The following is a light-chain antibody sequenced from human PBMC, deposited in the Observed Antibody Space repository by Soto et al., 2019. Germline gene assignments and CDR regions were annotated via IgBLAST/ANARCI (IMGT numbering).Light chain of an antibody. V-gene: IGLV2-14*01. Sequence: QSALTQPASVSGSPGQSITISCTGTSSDVGGYNYVSWYQQHPGKVPKLMMFDVSNRPSGVSNRFSASKSGNTASLTISGLQAEDEADYFCCSYATGSVYVFGPGTKVTVL. CDR3: CSYATGSVYV. CDR1: SSDVGGYNY. J-gene: IGLJ1*01. CDR2: DVS.